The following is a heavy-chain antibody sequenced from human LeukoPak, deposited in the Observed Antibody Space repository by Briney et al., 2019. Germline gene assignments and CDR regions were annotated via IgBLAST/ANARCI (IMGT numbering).Heavy chain of an antibody. Sequence: GGSLRLSCAASGFTFNKYAMTWVRQAPGTGLVLVAVISTSGDNTDYADSVKGRFTISRDNSKNTLSLQMNSLRVEDTAVYYCAKVVETGTTPTDYWGQGTLVTVSS. D-gene: IGHD1-1*01. CDR2: ISTSGDNT. CDR3: AKVVETGTTPTDY. V-gene: IGHV3-23*01. J-gene: IGHJ4*02. CDR1: GFTFNKYA.